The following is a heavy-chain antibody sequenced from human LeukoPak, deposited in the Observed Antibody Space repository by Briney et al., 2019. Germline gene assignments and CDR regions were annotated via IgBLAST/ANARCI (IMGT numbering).Heavy chain of an antibody. CDR2: MNPKSGKT. CDR1: GYTFTNYD. J-gene: IGHJ6*02. D-gene: IGHD2-2*01. V-gene: IGHV1-8*03. CDR3: AREPHYCSSTSCYAYYYGMDV. Sequence: ASVKVSCKTSGYTFTNYDINWVRQAPGQGLEWMGWMNPKSGKTGYAQKFQGRVTIIRNTSISTAYMELSSLRSEDTAVYYCAREPHYCSSTSCYAYYYGMDVWGQGTTVTVSS.